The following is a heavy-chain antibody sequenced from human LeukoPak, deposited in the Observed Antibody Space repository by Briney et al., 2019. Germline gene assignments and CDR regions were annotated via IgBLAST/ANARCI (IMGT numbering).Heavy chain of an antibody. CDR2: IYYTGTT. J-gene: IGHJ4*02. D-gene: IGHD6-13*01. V-gene: IGHV4-59*08. CDR3: ARHTERGQQLAD. CDR1: GVSISRYY. Sequence: SGTLSLTCTVSGVSISRYYWSWIRQPPGKGLECIGYIYYTGTTNYNPSLKSRVTTSVDTSKNQFSLRLKSVTAADTAVYYCARHTERGQQLADWGQGILVTVAS.